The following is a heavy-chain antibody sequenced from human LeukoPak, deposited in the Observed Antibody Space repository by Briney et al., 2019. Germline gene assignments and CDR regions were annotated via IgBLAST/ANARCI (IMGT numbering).Heavy chain of an antibody. CDR1: GGSFSGYY. Sequence: SETLSLTCAVYGGSFSGYYWSWIRQPPGKGLERIGEINHSGSTNYNPSLKSRVTISVDTSKNQFSLKLSSVTAADTAVYYCARGGNRNYYDSSGYYYSPLFDYWGQGTLVTVSS. D-gene: IGHD3-22*01. CDR3: ARGGNRNYYDSSGYYYSPLFDY. V-gene: IGHV4-34*01. J-gene: IGHJ4*02. CDR2: INHSGST.